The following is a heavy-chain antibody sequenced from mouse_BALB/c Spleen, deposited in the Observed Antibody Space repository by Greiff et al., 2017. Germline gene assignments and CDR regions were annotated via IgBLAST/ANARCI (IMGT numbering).Heavy chain of an antibody. V-gene: IGHV5-6-5*01. CDR1: GFTFSSYA. Sequence: DVMLVESGGGLVKPGGSLKLSCAASGFTFSSYAMSWVRQTPEKRLEWVASISSGGSTYYPDSVKGRFTISRDNARNILYLQMSSLRSEDTAMYYCARGIPDWYFDVWGAGTTVTVSS. CDR2: ISSGGST. CDR3: ARGIPDWYFDV. D-gene: IGHD5-1-1*01. J-gene: IGHJ1*01.